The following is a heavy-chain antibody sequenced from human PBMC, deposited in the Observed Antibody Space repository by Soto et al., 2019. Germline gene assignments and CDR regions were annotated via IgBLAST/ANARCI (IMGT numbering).Heavy chain of an antibody. Sequence: ASVKVSCKASGYTFTSYTITWVRQAPGQGLEWMGSISAHSGNTKYAQKLQGRVTMATDTSTNTAYMELRSLRSDDTAVYYCARGYYDSSGYYYRYWGQGTLVTVSS. CDR1: GYTFTSYT. CDR2: ISAHSGNT. D-gene: IGHD3-22*01. V-gene: IGHV1-18*01. J-gene: IGHJ4*02. CDR3: ARGYYDSSGYYYRY.